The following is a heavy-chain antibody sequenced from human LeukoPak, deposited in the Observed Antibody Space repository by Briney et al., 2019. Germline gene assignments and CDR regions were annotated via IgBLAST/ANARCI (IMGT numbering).Heavy chain of an antibody. CDR3: ARNSGSKERLEFDY. CDR1: GFIFDDYG. J-gene: IGHJ4*02. Sequence: GGSLRLSCAASGFIFDDYGMSWVRQAPGKGLEWVSGINWNGGSTGYADSVKGRFTISRDNAKNSLYLQMNSLRAEDTALYYCARNSGSKERLEFDYWGQGTLVTVSS. V-gene: IGHV3-20*04. CDR2: INWNGGST. D-gene: IGHD1-26*01.